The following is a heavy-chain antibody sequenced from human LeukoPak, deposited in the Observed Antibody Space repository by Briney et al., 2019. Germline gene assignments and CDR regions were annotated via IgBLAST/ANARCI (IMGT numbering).Heavy chain of an antibody. Sequence: GASVKVSCKASGYTFTSYYMHWVRQAPGQGLEWMGIINPSGGSTSYAQKFQGRVSITRDTSASTVYMELSSLGSEDTAVYYCARGWGGDCYHVHWGQGTLVTVSS. J-gene: IGHJ4*02. CDR3: ARGWGGDCYHVH. CDR2: INPSGGST. V-gene: IGHV1-46*01. D-gene: IGHD2-21*02. CDR1: GYTFTSYY.